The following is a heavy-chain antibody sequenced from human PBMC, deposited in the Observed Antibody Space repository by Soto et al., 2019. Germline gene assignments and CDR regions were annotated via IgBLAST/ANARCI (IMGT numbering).Heavy chain of an antibody. J-gene: IGHJ4*02. Sequence: GGSLRLSCAASGFTFSNAWMNWVRQAPGKGLEWVGRIKSKTDGGTTDYATPVKGRFTISRDDSKNTLYLQMNSLKTEDTAVYYCTTGGLVRGVITEFDYWGQGTLVTVSS. D-gene: IGHD3-10*01. CDR1: GFTFSNAW. CDR2: IKSKTDGGTT. CDR3: TTGGLVRGVITEFDY. V-gene: IGHV3-15*07.